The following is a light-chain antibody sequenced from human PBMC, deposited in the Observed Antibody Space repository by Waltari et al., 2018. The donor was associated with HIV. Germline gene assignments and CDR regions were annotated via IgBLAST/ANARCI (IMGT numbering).Light chain of an antibody. CDR2: GAS. V-gene: IGKV3-20*01. CDR1: QSVSSSY. Sequence: EIVLTQSPGTLSLSPGESATLPCRASQSVSSSYLAWYQQKPGQAPRLLIYGASSRATGIPDRFSGSGSGTDFTLTISRLEPEDFAVYYCQQYGSSPPFTFGPGTKVDIK. J-gene: IGKJ3*01. CDR3: QQYGSSPPFT.